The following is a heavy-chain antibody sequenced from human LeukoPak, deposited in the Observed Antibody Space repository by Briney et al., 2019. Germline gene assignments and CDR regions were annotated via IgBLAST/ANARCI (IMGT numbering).Heavy chain of an antibody. Sequence: SETLSLTCTVSGGSISSSSYYWGWIRQPPGKGLEWIGSIYYSGSTYYNPSLKSRVTISVDTSKNQFSLKLSSVTAADTAVYYCARGTEQWLAYFDYWGQGTLVTVSS. CDR2: IYYSGST. J-gene: IGHJ4*02. CDR3: ARGTEQWLAYFDY. CDR1: GGSISSSSYY. V-gene: IGHV4-39*07. D-gene: IGHD6-19*01.